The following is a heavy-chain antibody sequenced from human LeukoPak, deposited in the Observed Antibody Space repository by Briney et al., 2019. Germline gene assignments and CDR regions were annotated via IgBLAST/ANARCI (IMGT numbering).Heavy chain of an antibody. CDR3: ARRLVVPAASYFDY. J-gene: IGHJ4*02. CDR2: IYYSGST. CDR1: GGSISSYY. Sequence: SETLSLTCTVSGGSISSYYWSWIRQPPGKGLEWIGYIYYSGSTNYNPSLKSRVTISVDTSKNQFSLKLSSVTAADTAVYYCARRLVVPAASYFDYWGQGTLVTVSS. V-gene: IGHV4-59*12. D-gene: IGHD2-2*01.